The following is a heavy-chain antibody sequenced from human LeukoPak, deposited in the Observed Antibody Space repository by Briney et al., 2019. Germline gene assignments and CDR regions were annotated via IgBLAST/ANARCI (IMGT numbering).Heavy chain of an antibody. D-gene: IGHD5-18*01. Sequence: PGGSLRLFCGASGFTFSSYALSWVRQAPGKGLQWVSAISGSGGSTYYADPVKGRFTISRGNSKNTLCLPMNSVRAEDTAVYYCAKKQLWAYYFDYWGQGTLVTVSS. CDR3: AKKQLWAYYFDY. V-gene: IGHV3-23*01. CDR1: GFTFSSYA. J-gene: IGHJ4*02. CDR2: ISGSGGST.